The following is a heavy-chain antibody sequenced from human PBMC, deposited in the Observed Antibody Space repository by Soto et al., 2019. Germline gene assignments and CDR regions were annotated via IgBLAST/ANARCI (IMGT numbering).Heavy chain of an antibody. D-gene: IGHD6-6*01. CDR2: INPSGGST. J-gene: IGHJ5*02. CDR3: ARDPRPLREYSSSSWFDP. Sequence: ASVKVSCKASGYTFTSYYMHWVRQAPGQGLEWMGIINPSGGSTSYAQKFQGRVTMTRDTSTSTVYMELSSLRSEDTAVYYCARDPRPLREYSSSSWFDPWGQGTLVTVSS. CDR1: GYTFTSYY. V-gene: IGHV1-46*01.